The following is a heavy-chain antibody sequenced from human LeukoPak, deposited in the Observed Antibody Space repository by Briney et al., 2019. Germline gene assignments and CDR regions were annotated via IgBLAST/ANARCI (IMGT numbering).Heavy chain of an antibody. CDR1: GFTFSSYA. V-gene: IGHV3-23*01. Sequence: PGGSLRLSCAASGFTFSSYAMSWVRQAPGKGLEWVSAISGSCGSTYYADSVKGRFTISRDNSKNTLYLQMNSLRAEDTAVYYCAKGGLRQQLVWARIYYFDYWGQGTLVTVSS. CDR3: AKGGLRQQLVWARIYYFDY. CDR2: ISGSCGST. J-gene: IGHJ4*02. D-gene: IGHD6-13*01.